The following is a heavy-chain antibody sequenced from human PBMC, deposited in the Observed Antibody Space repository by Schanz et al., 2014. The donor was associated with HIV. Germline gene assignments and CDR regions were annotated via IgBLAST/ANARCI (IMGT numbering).Heavy chain of an antibody. D-gene: IGHD2-15*01. V-gene: IGHV3-23*01. Sequence: VQLLESGGGLVQPGGSLRLSCAASGLTFGSYAMSWVRQAPGKGLEWVSAISGGGGSTYYADSVKGRLTISRDNSKNTLFLQMNSLRAEDTAVYYCAKDTFELRNSGVFDWWGQGTLVTVSS. CDR1: GLTFGSYA. CDR3: AKDTFELRNSGVFDW. J-gene: IGHJ4*02. CDR2: ISGGGGST.